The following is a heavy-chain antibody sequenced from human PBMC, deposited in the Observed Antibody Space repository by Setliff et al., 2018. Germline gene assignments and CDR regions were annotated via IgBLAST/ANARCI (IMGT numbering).Heavy chain of an antibody. J-gene: IGHJ5*02. CDR3: ARVLVLGYNWFDP. CDR2: ISHSGST. V-gene: IGHV4-34*01. Sequence: SETLSLTCAVYGGSFSGYYWSWIRQPPEKGLEWIGEISHSGSTNYNPSLKSRVTISIDTSRNQFSLKLTSVTAADTAMYYCARVLVLGYNWFDPWGQGTLVTVSS. D-gene: IGHD3-10*01. CDR1: GGSFSGYY.